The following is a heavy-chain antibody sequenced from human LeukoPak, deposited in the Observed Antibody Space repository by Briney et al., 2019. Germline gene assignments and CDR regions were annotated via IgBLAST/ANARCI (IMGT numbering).Heavy chain of an antibody. CDR3: ARRYGDYDLCAFDI. CDR1: GYTFTSYG. J-gene: IGHJ3*02. V-gene: IGHV1-18*01. D-gene: IGHD4-17*01. Sequence: ASVKVSCKASGYTFTSYGISWARQAPGQGLEWMGWISAYNGNTNYAQKLQGRVTMTTDTSTSTAYMELRSLRSDDTAVYYCARRYGDYDLCAFDIWGQGTMVTVSS. CDR2: ISAYNGNT.